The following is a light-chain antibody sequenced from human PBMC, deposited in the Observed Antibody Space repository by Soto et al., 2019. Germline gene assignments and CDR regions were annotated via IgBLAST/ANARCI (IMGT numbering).Light chain of an antibody. J-gene: IGKJ5*01. CDR2: KAS. CDR3: QQYNSYPIT. Sequence: SASLGDRVTITCRASQSISSWLAWYQQKPGKAPKLLIYKASSLESGVPSRFSGSGSGTEFTLTISSLQPDDFATYYCQQYNSYPITFGQGTRLEIK. CDR1: QSISSW. V-gene: IGKV1-5*03.